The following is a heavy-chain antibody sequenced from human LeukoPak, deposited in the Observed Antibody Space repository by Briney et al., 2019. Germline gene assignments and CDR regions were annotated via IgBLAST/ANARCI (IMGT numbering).Heavy chain of an antibody. Sequence: PSETLSLTCTVSGGSISSYYWSWIRQHPGKGLEWIGYIYYSGSTYYNPSLKSRVTISVDTSKNQFSLKLSSVTAADTAVYYCARDKIAAAGEVYYYYGMDVWGQGTTVTVSS. J-gene: IGHJ6*02. CDR1: GGSISSYY. D-gene: IGHD6-13*01. CDR2: IYYSGST. V-gene: IGHV4-59*06. CDR3: ARDKIAAAGEVYYYYGMDV.